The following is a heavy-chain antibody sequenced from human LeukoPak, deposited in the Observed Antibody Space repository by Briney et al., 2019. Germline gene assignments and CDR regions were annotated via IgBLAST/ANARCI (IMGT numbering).Heavy chain of an antibody. CDR2: ISSSSSYI. V-gene: IGHV3-21*01. J-gene: IGHJ4*02. CDR3: AKDQVIAAAGTRKPIDY. Sequence: PGGSLRLSCAASGFTFSSYSMNWVRQAPGKGLEWVSSISSSSSYIYYADSVKGRFTISRDNAKNSLYLQMNSLRAEDTAVYYCAKDQVIAAAGTRKPIDYWGQGTLVTVSS. CDR1: GFTFSSYS. D-gene: IGHD6-13*01.